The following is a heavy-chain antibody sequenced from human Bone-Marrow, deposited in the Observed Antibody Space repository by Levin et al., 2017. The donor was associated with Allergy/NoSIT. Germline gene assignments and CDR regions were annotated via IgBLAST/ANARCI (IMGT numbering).Heavy chain of an antibody. V-gene: IGHV4-34*01. Sequence: SQTLSLTCAVYGGSFSGYYWSWIRQPPGKGLEWIGEINHSGSTNYNPSLKSRVTISVDTSKNQFSLKLSSVTAADTAVYYCARGPRPMVRGVRAVWGQGTTVTVSS. CDR1: GGSFSGYY. D-gene: IGHD3-10*01. CDR2: INHSGST. J-gene: IGHJ6*02. CDR3: ARGPRPMVRGVRAV.